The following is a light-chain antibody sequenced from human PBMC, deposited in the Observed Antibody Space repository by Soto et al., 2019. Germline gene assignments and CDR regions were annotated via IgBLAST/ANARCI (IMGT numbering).Light chain of an antibody. J-gene: IGLJ2*01. CDR2: DVS. CDR3: ISYTNSSTVV. Sequence: QSVLTQPASVSGSPGQSITISCTGTSSDVGGYNYVSWYQQHPGKAPKLMIYDVSYRPSGVSNRFSGSKSGNTASLTISGLQAEDEADYYCISYTNSSTVVFGGGTQLTVL. V-gene: IGLV2-14*01. CDR1: SSDVGGYNY.